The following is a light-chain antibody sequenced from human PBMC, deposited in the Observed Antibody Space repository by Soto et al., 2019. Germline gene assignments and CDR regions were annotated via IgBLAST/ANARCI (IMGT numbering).Light chain of an antibody. CDR1: QSISSY. Sequence: DIQMTQSPSSLSASVGDRVTITCRASQSISSYLNWYQQKPGKAPKLLIYAASSLQSGVPSRFSGSGSGTDFTLTISSLQPEDFATYYCQQSYSTPFTFGPVTKGDIK. CDR2: AAS. CDR3: QQSYSTPFT. J-gene: IGKJ3*01. V-gene: IGKV1-39*01.